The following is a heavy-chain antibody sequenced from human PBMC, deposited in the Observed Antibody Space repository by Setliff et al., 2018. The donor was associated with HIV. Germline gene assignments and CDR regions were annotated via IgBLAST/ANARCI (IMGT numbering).Heavy chain of an antibody. D-gene: IGHD5-12*01. J-gene: IGHJ4*02. CDR2: IYYSGTA. Sequence: SETLSLTCNVSGGSISSYYWSWIRLPPGKGLEWIGYIYYSGTADYNPSLKSRATISIDTSNNQFALKLTSMTAAGTAVYFCARLKSASGYFGFDSWGQGTLVTVSS. CDR3: ARLKSASGYFGFDS. CDR1: GGSISSYY. V-gene: IGHV4-59*08.